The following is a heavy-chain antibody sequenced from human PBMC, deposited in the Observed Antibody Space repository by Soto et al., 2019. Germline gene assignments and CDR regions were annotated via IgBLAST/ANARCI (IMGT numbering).Heavy chain of an antibody. V-gene: IGHV3-53*01. CDR3: ARDVCTNGVCLYGMDV. CDR1: GFTVSSNY. J-gene: IGHJ6*02. Sequence: GGSLRLSCAASGFTVSSNYMSWVRQAPGKGLEWVSVIYSGGSTYYADSVKGRFTISRDNSKNTLYLQMNSLRAEDTAVYYCARDVCTNGVCLYGMDVWGQGTTVTVSS. D-gene: IGHD2-8*01. CDR2: IYSGGST.